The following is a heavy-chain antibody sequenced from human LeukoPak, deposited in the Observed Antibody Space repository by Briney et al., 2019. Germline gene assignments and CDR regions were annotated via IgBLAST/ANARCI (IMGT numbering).Heavy chain of an antibody. V-gene: IGHV3-74*01. D-gene: IGHD5-18*01. J-gene: IGHJ4*02. Sequence: GGSLRLSCAASGFTFSSYWMHWVRQAPGKGLVWVSRINSDGSSTSYADSVKGRFTISRDNAKNMLYLQMNSLRAEDTAVYYCARDLTNTAMVKALDYWGQGTLVTVSS. CDR1: GFTFSSYW. CDR2: INSDGSST. CDR3: ARDLTNTAMVKALDY.